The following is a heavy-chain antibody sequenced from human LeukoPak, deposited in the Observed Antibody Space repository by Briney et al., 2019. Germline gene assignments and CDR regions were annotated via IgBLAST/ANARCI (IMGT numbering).Heavy chain of an antibody. CDR1: GYSFTDYY. Sequence: ASVKVSCKASGYSFTDYYIHWVRLAPGQGLEWMGSINPNSGGTNYAQKFQGRVTMTRDTSISTAYMELSRLRSDDTAVYYCARGYLRYYYMDVWGKGTTVTVSS. D-gene: IGHD6-13*01. CDR2: INPNSGGT. V-gene: IGHV1-2*02. J-gene: IGHJ6*03. CDR3: ARGYLRYYYMDV.